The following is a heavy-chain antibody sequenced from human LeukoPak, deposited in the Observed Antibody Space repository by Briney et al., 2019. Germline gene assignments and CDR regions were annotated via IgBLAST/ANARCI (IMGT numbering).Heavy chain of an antibody. D-gene: IGHD1-26*01. Sequence: GRSLRLSCAASGFTFSSYAMHWVRQAPGKGLEWVAVISYDGSNKYYADSVKGRFTISRDNSKNTLYLQMNSLRAEDTAVYYCAREWEPLYFDYWGQGTLVTVSS. V-gene: IGHV3-30-3*01. CDR2: ISYDGSNK. CDR3: AREWEPLYFDY. CDR1: GFTFSSYA. J-gene: IGHJ4*02.